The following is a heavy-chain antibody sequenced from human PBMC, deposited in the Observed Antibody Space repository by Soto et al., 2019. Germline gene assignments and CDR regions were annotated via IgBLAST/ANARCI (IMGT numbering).Heavy chain of an antibody. V-gene: IGHV1-69*06. CDR3: ARNAAGLQGTDY. CDR1: GGTFSSYS. D-gene: IGHD6-19*01. CDR2: IVPIFGTA. J-gene: IGHJ4*02. Sequence: SVKVSCKASGGTFSSYSISWVRQAPGQGLEWMGGIVPIFGTANYAQKFQGRVTITADKSTSTAYMELSSLRSEDTAVYYCARNAAGLQGTDYWGQGTLVTVSS.